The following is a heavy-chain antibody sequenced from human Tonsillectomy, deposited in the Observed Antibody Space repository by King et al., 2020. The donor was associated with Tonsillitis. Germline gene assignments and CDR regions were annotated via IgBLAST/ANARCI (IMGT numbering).Heavy chain of an antibody. V-gene: IGHV5-51*03. CDR1: GYIFTSYW. Sequence: VQLVESGAEVKKPGESLKISCKGSGYIFTSYWIGWVRQMPGKDLEWMGIIYPGDSDTRYSPSFQGQVTISADKSINTAYLQWSSLKASDTAIYYCARPRIRFSFDAFDIWGQGTMVTVSS. CDR2: IYPGDSDT. J-gene: IGHJ3*02. CDR3: ARPRIRFSFDAFDI. D-gene: IGHD3-16*01.